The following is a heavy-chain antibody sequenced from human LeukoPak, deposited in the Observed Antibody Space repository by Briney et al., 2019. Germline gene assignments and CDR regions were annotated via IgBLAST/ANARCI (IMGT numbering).Heavy chain of an antibody. V-gene: IGHV1-3*01. CDR3: ARDAVAGWAYYFDY. CDR1: GYTFTSYA. J-gene: IGHJ4*02. CDR2: INAGNGNT. Sequence: ASVKVSCKASGYTFTSYAMHWVRQAPGQRPEWMGWINAGNGNTKYSQKFQGRVTITRDTSASTAYMELSSLRSEDTAVYYCARDAVAGWAYYFDYWGQGPLVTVSS. D-gene: IGHD6-19*01.